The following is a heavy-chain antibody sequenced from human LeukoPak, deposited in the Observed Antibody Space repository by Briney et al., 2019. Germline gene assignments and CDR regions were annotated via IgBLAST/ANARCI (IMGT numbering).Heavy chain of an antibody. D-gene: IGHD3-22*01. V-gene: IGHV3-66*02. Sequence: GGSLRLSCAASGFTVSSNYMSWVRQAPGKGLEWVSVIYSGGSTYYADSVKGRFTISRDNSKNTLYLQMNSLRAEDTAVYYCARPYYYDSGGNPGDYWGQGTLVTVSS. J-gene: IGHJ4*02. CDR3: ARPYYYDSGGNPGDY. CDR2: IYSGGST. CDR1: GFTVSSNY.